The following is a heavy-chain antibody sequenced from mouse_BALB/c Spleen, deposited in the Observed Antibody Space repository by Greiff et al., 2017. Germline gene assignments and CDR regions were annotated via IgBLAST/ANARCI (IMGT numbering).Heavy chain of an antibody. J-gene: IGHJ4*01. CDR3: ARDHYGYDYYAMDY. CDR1: GFTFSDYY. D-gene: IGHD1-2*01. CDR2: ISDGGSYT. V-gene: IGHV5-4*02. Sequence: EVKLVESGGGLVKPGGSLKLSCAASGFTFSDYYMYWVRQTPEKRLEWVATISDGGSYTYYPDSVKGRFTISRDNAKNNLYLQMSSLKSEDTAMYYCARDHYGYDYYAMDYWGQGTSVTVSS.